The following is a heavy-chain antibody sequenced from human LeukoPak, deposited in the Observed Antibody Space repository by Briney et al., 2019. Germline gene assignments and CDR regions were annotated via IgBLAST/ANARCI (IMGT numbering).Heavy chain of an antibody. Sequence: ASVKVSCKASGGSFSSYTVSWVRQAPGQGLEWMRRIIPILGIANYAQKFQGRVTITADKSTSTAYMELSSLRSEDTAVYYCASSTTVYDILSGYYTDNWFDPWGQRTLVTVSS. CDR2: IIPILGIA. V-gene: IGHV1-69*02. J-gene: IGHJ5*02. CDR1: GGSFSSYT. CDR3: ASSTTVYDILSGYYTDNWFDP. D-gene: IGHD3-9*01.